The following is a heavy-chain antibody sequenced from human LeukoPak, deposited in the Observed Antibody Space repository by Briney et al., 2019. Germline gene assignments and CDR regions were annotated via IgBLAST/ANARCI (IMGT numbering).Heavy chain of an antibody. CDR2: IGARGGT. CDR3: ARVGSGWSHDAFDI. CDR1: GFTFSIYD. J-gene: IGHJ3*02. Sequence: PGGSLRLSCTASGFTFSIYDMHWVRQVTGKGLEWVSGIGARGGTYYAVSVKGRFTISRENAKDSLYLQMNSLRAGDTAVYYCARVGSGWSHDAFDIWGQGTMVTVSS. D-gene: IGHD6-19*01. V-gene: IGHV3-13*01.